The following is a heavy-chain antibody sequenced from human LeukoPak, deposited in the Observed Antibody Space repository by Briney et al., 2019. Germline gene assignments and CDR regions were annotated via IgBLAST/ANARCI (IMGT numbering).Heavy chain of an antibody. Sequence: GGSLTLSCAASGFTFSSYGMTWIRHAPVKGLETVSYIYNGCDTIYYSYSVRGLFTISRDNAEISLYLQMNRMRAEDTAVYYCARGHWGLDSWGRGTLVTVSS. CDR2: IYNGCDTI. V-gene: IGHV3-48*04. J-gene: IGHJ4*02. D-gene: IGHD7-27*01. CDR1: GFTFSSYG. CDR3: ARGHWGLDS.